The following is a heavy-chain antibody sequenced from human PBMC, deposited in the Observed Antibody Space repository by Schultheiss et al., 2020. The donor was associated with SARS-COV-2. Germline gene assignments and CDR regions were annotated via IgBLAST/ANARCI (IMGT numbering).Heavy chain of an antibody. CDR3: ARSNGVAAAGLGGAY. Sequence: GGSLRLSCAVSGFTFGDYRMNWVRQAPGKGLEWVSSISSSSDYIYYADSLKGRFTISRDNSKNTLYLQMNSLRAEDTAVYYCARSNGVAAAGLGGAYWGQGTLVTVSS. CDR1: GFTFGDYR. J-gene: IGHJ4*02. D-gene: IGHD6-13*01. CDR2: ISSSSDYI. V-gene: IGHV3-21*01.